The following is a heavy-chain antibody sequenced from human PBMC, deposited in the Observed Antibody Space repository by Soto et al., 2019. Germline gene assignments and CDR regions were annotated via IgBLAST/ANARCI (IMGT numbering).Heavy chain of an antibody. J-gene: IGHJ5*02. D-gene: IGHD5-12*01. Sequence: SQTLSLTCAISGDSVSSNTASWNWIRQSPSRGLEWLGRTYFRSKWYNDYAVSVKSRIIINPDTSNNQFSLQLNSVTPEDTAVYFCAKADNLGTKTGYVFDPWGQGIMVTVSS. CDR1: GDSVSSNTAS. CDR3: AKADNLGTKTGYVFDP. V-gene: IGHV6-1*01. CDR2: TYFRSKWYN.